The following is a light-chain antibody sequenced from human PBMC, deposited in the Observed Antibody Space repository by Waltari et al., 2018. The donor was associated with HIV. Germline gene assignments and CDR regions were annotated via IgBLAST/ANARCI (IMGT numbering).Light chain of an antibody. J-gene: IGLJ3*02. V-gene: IGLV2-14*01. CDR2: EVS. CDR3: SSYTTSSTVV. CDR1: SSDVGGYNY. Sequence: QSALTQPASVSGSPGQSIAISCTGASSDVGGYNYVSWYQQHPGKAPKLLIYEVSNRPSGFSNRFSGSKSGHTASLTISGLQAEDEADSYCSSYTTSSTVVFGGGTKLTVL.